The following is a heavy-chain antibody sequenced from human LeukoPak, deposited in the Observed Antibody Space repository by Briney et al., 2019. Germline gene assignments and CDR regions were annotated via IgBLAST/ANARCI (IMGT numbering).Heavy chain of an antibody. CDR2: ISSSSSTI. Sequence: PGGSLRLSCAASGFTFSSYSMNWVRQAPGKGLEWVSYISSSSSTIYYADSVKGRFTISRDNAKDSLYLQMNSLRAEDTAVYYCARDYGSGRFDYWGQGTLVTVSS. V-gene: IGHV3-48*04. CDR1: GFTFSSYS. D-gene: IGHD2-15*01. J-gene: IGHJ4*02. CDR3: ARDYGSGRFDY.